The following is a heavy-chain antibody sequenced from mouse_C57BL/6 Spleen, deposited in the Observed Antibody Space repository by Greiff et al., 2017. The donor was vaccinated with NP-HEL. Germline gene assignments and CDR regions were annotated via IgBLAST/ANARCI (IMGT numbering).Heavy chain of an antibody. CDR2: IDPSDSYT. Sequence: QVQLQQPGAELVRPGTSVKLSCKASGYTFTSYWMHWVKQRPGQGLEWIGVIDPSDSYTNYNQNFKGKATLTVDTSSSTAYMQLSSLTSEDSAVYYCARFDSSGPAWFAYWGQGTLVTVSA. CDR3: ARFDSSGPAWFAY. D-gene: IGHD3-2*02. V-gene: IGHV1-59*01. J-gene: IGHJ3*01. CDR1: GYTFTSYW.